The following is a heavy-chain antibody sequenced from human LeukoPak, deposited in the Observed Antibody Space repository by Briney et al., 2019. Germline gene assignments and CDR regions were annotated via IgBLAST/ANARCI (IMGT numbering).Heavy chain of an antibody. V-gene: IGHV3-30*02. CDR3: AREATIKAYNFDF. J-gene: IGHJ4*02. Sequence: PGGSLRLSCAASGFTFISYGMHWVRQAPGKGLEWVAFIRYDGSNKYYADSVKGRFTISRDNSKNTLYLQMKSLRAEDTAVYYCAREATIKAYNFDFWGQGTLVTVSS. CDR1: GFTFISYG. D-gene: IGHD5-24*01. CDR2: IRYDGSNK.